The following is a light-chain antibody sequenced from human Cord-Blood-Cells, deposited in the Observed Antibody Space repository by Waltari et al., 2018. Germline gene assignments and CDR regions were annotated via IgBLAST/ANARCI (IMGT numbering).Light chain of an antibody. CDR1: SSDVCGYNY. CDR2: DVS. CDR3: SSYTSSSTLGV. Sequence: QSPLTQPASVSGSPGQSFTISCPGTSSDVCGYNYVSWYQQHPGKAPKLMIYDVSNRPSGVSNRFSGSKSGNTASLTISGLQAEDEADYYCSSYTSSSTLGVFGTGTKVTVL. V-gene: IGLV2-14*01. J-gene: IGLJ1*01.